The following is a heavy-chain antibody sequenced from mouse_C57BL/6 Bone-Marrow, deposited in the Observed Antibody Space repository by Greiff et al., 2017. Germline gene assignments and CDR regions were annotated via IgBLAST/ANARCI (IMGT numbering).Heavy chain of an antibody. V-gene: IGHV1-72*01. D-gene: IGHD3-2*02. CDR2: IDPNSGGT. J-gene: IGHJ2*01. Sequence: QVQLQQPGAELVKPGASVKLSCKASGYTFTSYWMHWVKQRPGRGLEWIGSIDPNSGGTKYNEKFKSKATLTVDKPSSTAYMQLSSLTSEDSSVYFCQREGAGYDFDYWGRGTALTVSA. CDR1: GYTFTSYW. CDR3: QREGAGYDFDY.